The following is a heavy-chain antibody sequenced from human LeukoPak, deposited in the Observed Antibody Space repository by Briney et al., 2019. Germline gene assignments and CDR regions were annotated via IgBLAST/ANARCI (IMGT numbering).Heavy chain of an antibody. CDR1: GYTFTGYY. D-gene: IGHD6-19*01. Sequence: GASVKVSCKASGYTFTGYYMHWVRQAPGQGLEWMGWINPNSGGTNYAQKFQGRVTMTRDTSISTAYMELSRLRSDDTAVYYCATDEGGSGWQYYFDYWGQGTLVTVSS. J-gene: IGHJ4*02. CDR2: INPNSGGT. V-gene: IGHV1-2*02. CDR3: ATDEGGSGWQYYFDY.